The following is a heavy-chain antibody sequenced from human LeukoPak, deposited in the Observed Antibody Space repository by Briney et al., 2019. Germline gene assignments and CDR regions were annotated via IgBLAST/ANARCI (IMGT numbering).Heavy chain of an antibody. Sequence: GGSLRLSCAASGFTFSTCAMSWVRQTPGKGLEWASAISTSGGNTYYGDSVKGRFTISRDNSQDTLYLQMSSLRVEDTAIYYCARSPTDNSREGVDYWGQGTLVTVSS. CDR3: ARSPTDNSREGVDY. J-gene: IGHJ4*02. CDR2: ISTSGGNT. D-gene: IGHD1-1*01. CDR1: GFTFSTCA. V-gene: IGHV3-23*01.